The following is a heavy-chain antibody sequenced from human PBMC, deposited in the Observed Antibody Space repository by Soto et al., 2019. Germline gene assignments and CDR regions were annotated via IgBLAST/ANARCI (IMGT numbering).Heavy chain of an antibody. CDR1: GFSLSTSGVG. CDR3: VGDSSGYCGFDY. J-gene: IGHJ4*01. V-gene: IGHV2-5*02. Sequence: QITLKESGPTLVKPTQTLTLTCTFSGFSLSTSGVGVGWIRQPPGKALEWLALIYWDDDKRYSPSLKNRLTITKDTSKKLVVLTLTLTAVVDTATYLCVGDSSGYCGFDYWGHGTLVTVSS. CDR2: IYWDDDK. D-gene: IGHD3-22*01.